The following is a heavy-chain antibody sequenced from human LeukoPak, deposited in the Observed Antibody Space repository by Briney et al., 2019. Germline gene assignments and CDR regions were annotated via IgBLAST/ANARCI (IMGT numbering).Heavy chain of an antibody. V-gene: IGHV4-39*07. CDR3: ARGRLNWFDP. Sequence: PSETLSLTCTVSGVSISSSNSYWGWIRQPPGKGLEWIGSIYYSGSTYYNPSLKSRVTISVDTSKNQFSLKLSSVTAADTAVYYCARGRLNWFDPWGQGTLVTVSS. CDR2: IYYSGST. CDR1: GVSISSSNSY. J-gene: IGHJ5*02.